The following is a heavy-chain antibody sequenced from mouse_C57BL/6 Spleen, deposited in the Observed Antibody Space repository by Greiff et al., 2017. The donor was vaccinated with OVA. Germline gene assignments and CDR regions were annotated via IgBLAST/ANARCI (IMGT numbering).Heavy chain of an antibody. CDR1: GYAFSSSW. V-gene: IGHV1-82*01. CDR3: ASFITTGSFDV. D-gene: IGHD1-1*01. CDR2: IYPGDGDT. Sequence: QVQLQQSGPELVKPGASVKLSCKASGYAFSSSWMNWVKQRPGKGLEWIGRIYPGDGDTNYNGKFKGNATLTADKSSSTAYLQLSSLTSEDSAVYFCASFITTGSFDVWGTGTTVTVSS. J-gene: IGHJ1*03.